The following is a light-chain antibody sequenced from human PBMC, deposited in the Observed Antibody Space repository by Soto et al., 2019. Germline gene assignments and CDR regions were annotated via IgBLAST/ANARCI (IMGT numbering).Light chain of an antibody. CDR3: QQYNNWPLT. J-gene: IGKJ4*01. V-gene: IGKV3-15*01. CDR2: GAS. Sequence: EIVMTQSPATLSVSRGERATLSCRASQSVSSDLAWYQQKPGQAPRLLIYGASTRATGIPAWFSGSGSGTEFTLTISSLQSEAFAVYYCQQYNNWPLTFGGGTKVEIK. CDR1: QSVSSD.